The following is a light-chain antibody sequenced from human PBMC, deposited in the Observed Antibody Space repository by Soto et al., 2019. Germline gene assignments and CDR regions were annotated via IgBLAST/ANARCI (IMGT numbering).Light chain of an antibody. CDR2: DVS. J-gene: IGLJ2*01. CDR3: SSYTSSSTPL. Sequence: QSALTQPASVSGSPGRSITISCTGTSSDVGAYNYVSWYQQYPGKAPKLMIYDVSNRPSGVSIRFSGSKSGNTASLTISGLQAEDEADYYCSSYTSSSTPLFGGGTKVTVL. CDR1: SSDVGAYNY. V-gene: IGLV2-14*01.